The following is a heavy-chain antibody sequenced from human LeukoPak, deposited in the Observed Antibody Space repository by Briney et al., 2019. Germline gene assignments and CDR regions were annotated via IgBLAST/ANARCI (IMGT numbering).Heavy chain of an antibody. D-gene: IGHD3-22*01. CDR2: IYYSGST. V-gene: IGHV4-59*01. CDR1: GGSISSYY. J-gene: IGHJ4*02. CDR3: ARAPYDSSGSTFDC. Sequence: SETLSLTCTFSGGSISSYYWSWIRQPPGKGLEWIGYIYYSGSTNYNPSLKSRVTISVDTSKNQFSLKLSSVTAADTAVYYCARAPYDSSGSTFDCWGQGTLVTVSS.